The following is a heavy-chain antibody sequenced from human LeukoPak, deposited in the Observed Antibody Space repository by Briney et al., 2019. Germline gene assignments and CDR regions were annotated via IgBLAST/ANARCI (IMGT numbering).Heavy chain of an antibody. CDR1: GYSISSGYY. CDR3: ARRYSSGPWLFGLDAFDI. Sequence: SETLSLTCAVSGYSISSGYYWGWIRQPPGKGLEWIGYIYYSGSTNYNPSLKSRVTISVDTSKNQFSLKLSSVTAADTAVYYCARRYSSGPWLFGLDAFDIWGQGTMVTVSS. CDR2: IYYSGST. D-gene: IGHD6-19*01. V-gene: IGHV4-61*01. J-gene: IGHJ3*02.